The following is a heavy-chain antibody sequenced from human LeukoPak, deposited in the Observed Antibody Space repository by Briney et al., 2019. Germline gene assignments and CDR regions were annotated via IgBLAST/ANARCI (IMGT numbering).Heavy chain of an antibody. CDR3: ARAYYGSGSYYRGYY. D-gene: IGHD3-10*01. Sequence: GASVKVSCKASGYTFTSYYMHWVRQAPGQGLEWMGIINPSGGSTSYAQKFQGRVTMTRDTSTSTVYMELSSLRSEDTAVYYCARAYYGSGSYYRGYYWGQGTLVTVSS. J-gene: IGHJ4*02. V-gene: IGHV1-46*01. CDR2: INPSGGST. CDR1: GYTFTSYY.